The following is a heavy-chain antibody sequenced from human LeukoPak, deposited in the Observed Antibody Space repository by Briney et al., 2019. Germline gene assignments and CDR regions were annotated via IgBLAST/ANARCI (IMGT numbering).Heavy chain of an antibody. V-gene: IGHV6-1*01. CDR2: TYYRSKWYN. D-gene: IGHD2-2*01. CDR1: GDSVSSNSAA. CDR3: ARGKNRYCSSTSCFPNWFDP. J-gene: IGHJ5*02. Sequence: SQTLSLTCAISGDSVSSNSAAWNWIRQSPSRGLEWLGRTYYRSKWYNDYAVSVKSRITINPDTSKNQFSLQLNSVTPEDTVVYYCARGKNRYCSSTSCFPNWFDPWGQGTLVTVSS.